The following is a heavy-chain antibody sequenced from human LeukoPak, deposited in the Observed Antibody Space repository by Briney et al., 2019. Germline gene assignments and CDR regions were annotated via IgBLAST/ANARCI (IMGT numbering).Heavy chain of an antibody. V-gene: IGHV3-7*01. CDR3: AKLLGTGTTYDS. CDR1: GFTFSGNW. CDR2: VNPDGSQN. J-gene: IGHJ4*02. D-gene: IGHD1-1*01. Sequence: PGGSLRLSCEGSGFTFSGNWMSWVRQAPGKGLEWVASVNPDGSQNFYVDSVKGRFTISRDNTKSSLFLQMNSLGVEDTAMYYCAKLLGTGTTYDSWGQGTRVIVSP.